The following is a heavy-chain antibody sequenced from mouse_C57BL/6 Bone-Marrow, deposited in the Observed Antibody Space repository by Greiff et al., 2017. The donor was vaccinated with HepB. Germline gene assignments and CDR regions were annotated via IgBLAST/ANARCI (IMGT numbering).Heavy chain of an antibody. CDR1: GFNIKDDY. J-gene: IGHJ3*01. CDR3: TTMGFAY. CDR2: IDPENGDT. Sequence: DVKLVESGAELVRPGASVKLSCTASGFNIKDDYMHWVKQRPEQGLEWIGWIDPENGDTEYASKFQGKATITADTSSNTAYLQLSSLTSEDTAVYYCTTMGFAYWGQGTLVTVSA. V-gene: IGHV14-4*01.